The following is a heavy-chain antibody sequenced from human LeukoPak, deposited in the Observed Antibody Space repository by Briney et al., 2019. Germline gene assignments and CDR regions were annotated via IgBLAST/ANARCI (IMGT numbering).Heavy chain of an antibody. V-gene: IGHV1-46*01. CDR3: ASPSTKLGYCSSTSCPYYYYYVMDV. CDR2: INPSGGST. Sequence: ASVKVSCKASGYTFTSSYMHWVRQAPGQGLEWMGIINPSGGSTSHAQKFQGRVTMTRDTSTSTVYMELSSLRSEDTAVYYCASPSTKLGYCSSTSCPYYYYYVMDVWGQGTTVTVSS. CDR1: GYTFTSSY. D-gene: IGHD2-2*01. J-gene: IGHJ6*02.